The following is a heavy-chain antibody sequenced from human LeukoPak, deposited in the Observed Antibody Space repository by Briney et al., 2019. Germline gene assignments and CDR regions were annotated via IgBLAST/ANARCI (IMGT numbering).Heavy chain of an antibody. V-gene: IGHV5-51*01. CDR1: GYSFTTYW. CDR2: IYPGDSDT. J-gene: IGHJ4*02. CDR3: ARRTDDGRYCSSTSCYSHYYFDY. D-gene: IGHD2-2*01. Sequence: GESLKISCKGSGYSFTTYWIGWVRQMPGKGLEWMGSIYPGDSDTRYSPSFQGQVAISADKSISTAYLQWSSLKASDTAMYYCARRTDDGRYCSSTSCYSHYYFDYWGQGTLVTVSS.